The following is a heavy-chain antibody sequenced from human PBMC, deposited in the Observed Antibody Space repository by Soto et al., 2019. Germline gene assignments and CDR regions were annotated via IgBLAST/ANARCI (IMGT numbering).Heavy chain of an antibody. D-gene: IGHD3-10*01. CDR1: GGYFSGMTW. CDR2: ISQSEST. J-gene: IGHJ4*02. Sequence: SETLSLTCAVSGGYFSGMTWWSWVRQSPGKGLDWIGEISQSESTNYNPSLKSRVTISVDKSKNQFSLNLNSVTAADTAVYYCARGVGSGSWGLYFDYWGQGTLVTVSS. CDR3: ARGVGSGSWGLYFDY. V-gene: IGHV4-4*02.